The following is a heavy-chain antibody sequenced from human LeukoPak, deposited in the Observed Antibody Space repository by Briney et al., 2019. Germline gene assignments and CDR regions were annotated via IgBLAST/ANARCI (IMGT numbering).Heavy chain of an antibody. CDR1: GFTFSSYA. D-gene: IGHD6-13*01. J-gene: IGHJ4*02. CDR3: AKEGGAAGTSHYFDY. CDR2: ISGSGYST. V-gene: IGHV3-23*01. Sequence: GGSLRLSCAASGFTFSSYAMSWVRQAPGKGLEWVSGISGSGYSTNYADSVKGRFTISRDNSKNTLYLQMNSLTAEDTAAYYCAKEGGAAGTSHYFDYWGQGTLVTVSS.